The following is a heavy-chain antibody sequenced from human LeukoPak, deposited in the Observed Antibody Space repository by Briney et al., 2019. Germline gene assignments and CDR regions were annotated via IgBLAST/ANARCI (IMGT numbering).Heavy chain of an antibody. J-gene: IGHJ4*02. D-gene: IGHD6-19*01. CDR1: GYTFTSYG. CDR3: AIDSSGWYRPNY. CDR2: ISAYNGNT. Sequence: ASVKVSCKASGYTFTSYGISWVRQAPGQGLEWMGCISAYNGNTNYAQKLQGRVTMTTDTSTSTAYMELRSLRSDDTAVYECAIDSSGWYRPNYWGQGTLVTVSS. V-gene: IGHV1-18*01.